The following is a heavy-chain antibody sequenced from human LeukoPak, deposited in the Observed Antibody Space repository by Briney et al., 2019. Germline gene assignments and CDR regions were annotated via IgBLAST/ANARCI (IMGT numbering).Heavy chain of an antibody. V-gene: IGHV5-51*01. CDR1: GYSFTTYW. CDR2: IYPGDSDT. CDR3: ASPPTRECSSISCPLSY. Sequence: GESLNISCKGSGYSFTTYWIAWVRQMPGKGLEWMGIIYPGDSDTRYSPSFQGQVTISVDESVSAAYLQWSSLKASDAAMYYCASPPTRECSSISCPLSYWGQGTLVTVSS. D-gene: IGHD2-2*01. J-gene: IGHJ4*02.